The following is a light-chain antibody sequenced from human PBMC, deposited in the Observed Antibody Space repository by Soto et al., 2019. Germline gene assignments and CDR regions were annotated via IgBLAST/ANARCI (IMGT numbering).Light chain of an antibody. CDR3: SSYAGSNHLL. V-gene: IGLV2-8*01. J-gene: IGLJ2*01. Sequence: QSALTQSPSVSGSPGQSVTISCTGTSSDVGGYDFVSWYQQHPGKAPQLMIYEVTKRLSGVPDRFSGSKSGSTASLTVSGLQAEDEADYYCSSYAGSNHLLFGGGTKLTVL. CDR1: SSDVGGYDF. CDR2: EVT.